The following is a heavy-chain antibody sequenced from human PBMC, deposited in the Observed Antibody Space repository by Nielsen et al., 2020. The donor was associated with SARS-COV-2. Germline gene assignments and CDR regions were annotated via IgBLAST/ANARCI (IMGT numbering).Heavy chain of an antibody. V-gene: IGHV3-30*18. CDR1: GFTFSSYG. D-gene: IGHD6-13*01. J-gene: IGHJ3*02. CDR3: AKLPIWYVAARDDAFDI. CDR2: ISYDGSNK. Sequence: GGSLRLSCAASGFTFSSYGMHWVRQAPGKGLEWVAVISYDGSNKYYADSVKGRFTISRDNAKNSLYLQMNSLRAEDTALYYCAKLPIWYVAARDDAFDIWGQGTMVTVSS.